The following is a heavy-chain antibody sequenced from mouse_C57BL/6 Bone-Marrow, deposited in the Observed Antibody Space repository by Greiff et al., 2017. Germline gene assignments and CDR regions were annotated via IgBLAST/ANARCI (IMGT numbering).Heavy chain of an antibody. CDR3: SIYDDYDWFAY. V-gene: IGHV1-78*01. D-gene: IGHD2-4*01. CDR2: IYPRDGST. Sequence: VQLQQSDAELVKPGASVKISCKVSGYTFTDHTIPWMKQRPEQGLEWIGYIYPRDGSTKYNEKFKGKATVTADKSSSTAYMQLNSLTSEDAAVYFCSIYDDYDWFAYWGQGTLVTVSA. J-gene: IGHJ3*01. CDR1: GYTFTDHT.